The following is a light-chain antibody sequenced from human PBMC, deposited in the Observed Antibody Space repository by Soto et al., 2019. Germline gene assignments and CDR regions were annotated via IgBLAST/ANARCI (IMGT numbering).Light chain of an antibody. J-gene: IGLJ3*02. CDR3: CSYAGRFIWL. V-gene: IGLV2-11*01. CDR1: SSDVGGYNL. CDR2: DVF. Sequence: QSALTQPRSVSASPGQSVTIPCSGSSSDVGGYNLVSWYQQKPGEVPKVIIYDVFKRPSGVPDRFFGSKSGNTATLTISGLQGDDEADVYCCSYAGRFIWLFGGGTKLTVL.